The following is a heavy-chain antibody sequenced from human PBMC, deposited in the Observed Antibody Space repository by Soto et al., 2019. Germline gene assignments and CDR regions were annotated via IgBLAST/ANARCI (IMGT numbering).Heavy chain of an antibody. CDR3: ARGAGRYCSSTSCYTYYYYYYYMDV. D-gene: IGHD2-2*02. CDR2: IWYDGSNK. V-gene: IGHV3-33*01. J-gene: IGHJ6*03. CDR1: EFNISSYF. Sequence: GGSKKHSNASSEFNISSYFMHLIRQKQGKGLEWVAVIWYDGSNKYYADSVKGRFTISRDNSKNTLYLQMNSLRAEDTAVYYCARGAGRYCSSTSCYTYYYYYYYMDVWGKGTTVTVSS.